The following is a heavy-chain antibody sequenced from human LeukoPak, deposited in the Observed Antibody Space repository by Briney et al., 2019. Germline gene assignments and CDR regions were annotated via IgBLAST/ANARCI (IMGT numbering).Heavy chain of an antibody. CDR3: TRDPEALDY. CDR2: IRSGGSPI. J-gene: IGHJ4*02. Sequence: SGGSLRHSCAAPGFTFSSYSMNWVRQAPGKGLEWVSYIRSGGSPIYYADSVKGRFTISRDNAKNSLYLQMNSLRDEDTAVYYGTRDPEALDYWGQGTLVTVSS. V-gene: IGHV3-48*02. CDR1: GFTFSSYS.